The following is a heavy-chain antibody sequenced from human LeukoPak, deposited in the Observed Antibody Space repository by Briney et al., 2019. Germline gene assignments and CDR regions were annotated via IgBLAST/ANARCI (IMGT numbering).Heavy chain of an antibody. J-gene: IGHJ3*02. D-gene: IGHD6-13*01. CDR3: AKVFGEYSSSPPGGAFDI. CDR1: GFTFSSYG. V-gene: IGHV3-30*18. CDR2: ISYDGSNK. Sequence: GGSLRLSCAASGFTFSSYGMHWVRQAPGKGLEWVAVISYDGSNKYYADSVKGRFTISRDNSKNTLYLQMNSLRAEDTAVYYCAKVFGEYSSSPPGGAFDIWGQGTMVTVSS.